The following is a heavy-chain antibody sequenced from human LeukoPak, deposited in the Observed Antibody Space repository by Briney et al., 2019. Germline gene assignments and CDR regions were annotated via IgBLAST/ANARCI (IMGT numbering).Heavy chain of an antibody. V-gene: IGHV3-23*01. Sequence: GRSLRLSCAASGFTFSSFGMHWVRQAPGKGLEWVASVSESGGTSYYADSVMGRFTIFRDNSKNTLYLQMNSLRAEDTAVYYCAKVGRYYDTSGYYRVFDYWGQGTLVTVSS. CDR2: VSESGGTS. CDR1: GFTFSSFG. D-gene: IGHD3-22*01. J-gene: IGHJ4*02. CDR3: AKVGRYYDTSGYYRVFDY.